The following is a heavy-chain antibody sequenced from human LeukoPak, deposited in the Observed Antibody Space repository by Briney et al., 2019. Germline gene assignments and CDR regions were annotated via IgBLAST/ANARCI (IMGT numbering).Heavy chain of an antibody. CDR3: ARAVEMATIMGY. CDR2: ISSSGSTI. D-gene: IGHD5-24*01. J-gene: IGHJ4*02. V-gene: IGHV3-48*04. CDR1: GFTFSTYI. Sequence: GGSLRLSCAASGFTFSTYIMNWVRQAPGKGLEWVSYISSSGSTIYYADSVKGRFTISRDNAKNSLYLQMNSLRAEDTAVYYCARAVEMATIMGYWGQGTLVTVSS.